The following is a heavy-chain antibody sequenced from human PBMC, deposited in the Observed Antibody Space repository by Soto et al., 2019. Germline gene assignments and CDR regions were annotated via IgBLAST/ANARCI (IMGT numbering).Heavy chain of an antibody. D-gene: IGHD2-2*01. V-gene: IGHV4-34*01. CDR2: INHSGST. CDR1: GGSFSGYY. Sequence: QVQLQQWGAGLLKPSETLSLTCAVYGGSFSGYYWSWIRQPPGKGLEWIGEINHSGSTNYNPSLKSRVTISVDTSKNQFSLKLSSVTAADTAVYYCARATFDIVVVPVTDCWFDPWGQGTLVTVSS. J-gene: IGHJ5*02. CDR3: ARATFDIVVVPVTDCWFDP.